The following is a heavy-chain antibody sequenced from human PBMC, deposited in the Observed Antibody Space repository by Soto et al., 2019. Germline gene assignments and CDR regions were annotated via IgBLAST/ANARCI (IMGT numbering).Heavy chain of an antibody. CDR3: PRGTCYDLGGGYPYYYYYCSLDL. V-gene: IGHV4-34*01. J-gene: IGHJ6*03. CDR1: GGSFSGYY. D-gene: IGHD3-3*01. CDR2: INHSGST. Sequence: QVQLQQWGAGLLKPSETLSLTCAVYGGSFSGYYWSWIRQPPGKGLEWIGEINHSGSTTYNPSLKGRVTPSLHASQNESTPTLSSVRAEHPAASIYPRGTCYDLGGGYPYYYYYCSLDLWGKGTTVTVSS.